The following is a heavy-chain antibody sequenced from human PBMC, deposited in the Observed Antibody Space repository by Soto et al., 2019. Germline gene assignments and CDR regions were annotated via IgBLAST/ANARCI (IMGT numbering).Heavy chain of an antibody. D-gene: IGHD2-21*02. V-gene: IGHV1-3*01. Sequence: ASVKVSCKASGYTFTSYAMHWVRQAPGQRLERMGWINAGNGNTKYSQKFQGRVTITRDTSASTAYMELSSLRSESTAVYYCARSIVVVTALDYWGQGTLVTVSS. CDR1: GYTFTSYA. CDR3: ARSIVVVTALDY. J-gene: IGHJ4*02. CDR2: INAGNGNT.